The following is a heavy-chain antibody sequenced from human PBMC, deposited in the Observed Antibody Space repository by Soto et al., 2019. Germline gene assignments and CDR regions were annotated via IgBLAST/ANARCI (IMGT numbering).Heavy chain of an antibody. CDR1: GDTFNFYS. CDR2: VNPILSLS. D-gene: IGHD3-10*01. V-gene: IGHV1-69*02. CDR3: ATSYGSGYRAFDY. Sequence: QVQLVQSGAEVKRPGSSVKVSCKASGDTFNFYSINWVRQAPGLGLEWLGRVNPILSLSNYAQRFQGRVTMTADKSTSTAYMILNSLXXEDTAIYYCATSYGSGYRAFDYWGQGALVTVSS. J-gene: IGHJ4*02.